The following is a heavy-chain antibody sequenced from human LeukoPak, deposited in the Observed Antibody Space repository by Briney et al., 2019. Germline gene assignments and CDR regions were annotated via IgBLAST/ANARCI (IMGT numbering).Heavy chain of an antibody. V-gene: IGHV3-7*01. J-gene: IGHJ6*02. Sequence: GGSLRLSCAASGFTFSSYWMSWVRQAPGKGLEWVANIKQDGSEKYYVDSVKGRFTISRDNAKNSLYLQMNSLRAEDTAVYYCARINTAMYYYYYGMDVWGQGTTVTVSS. CDR3: ARINTAMYYYYYGMDV. CDR1: GFTFSSYW. D-gene: IGHD5-18*01. CDR2: IKQDGSEK.